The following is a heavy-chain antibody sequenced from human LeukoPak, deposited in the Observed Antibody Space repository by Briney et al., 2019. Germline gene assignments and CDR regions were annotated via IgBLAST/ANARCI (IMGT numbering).Heavy chain of an antibody. J-gene: IGHJ6*03. D-gene: IGHD7-27*01. Sequence: GGSLSLSCAVSGFTFSSYAMSWVRQAPGKGLEYVSSISGTGVNTFYADSVKGRFTMSRDNSKNTLYLQMNSLRAEDTAIYYCAKNIRQLGNYYYYMDVWGKGTTVTVSS. V-gene: IGHV3-23*01. CDR2: ISGTGVNT. CDR3: AKNIRQLGNYYYYMDV. CDR1: GFTFSSYA.